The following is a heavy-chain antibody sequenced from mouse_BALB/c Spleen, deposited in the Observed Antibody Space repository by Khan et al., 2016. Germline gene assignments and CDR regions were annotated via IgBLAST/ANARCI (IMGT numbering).Heavy chain of an antibody. V-gene: IGHV3-6*02. J-gene: IGHJ2*01. CDR3: ARWDFGSRRYYFDY. CDR1: GYSITSGYY. D-gene: IGHD1-1*01. CDR2: ISYDGSN. Sequence: EVQLQESGPGLVKPSQSLSLTCSVTGYSITSGYYWNWIRQSPGNKLEWMGNISYDGSNNYNPSLKNRFSITRDTSCNQSFLKLNSLTTEDTATYYCARWDFGSRRYYFDYWGQGTTLTVSS.